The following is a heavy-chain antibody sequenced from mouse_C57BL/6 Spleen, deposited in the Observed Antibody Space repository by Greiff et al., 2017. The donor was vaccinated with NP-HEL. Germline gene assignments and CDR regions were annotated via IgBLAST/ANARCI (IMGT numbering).Heavy chain of an antibody. CDR1: GYSITSGYY. CDR2: ISYDGSN. V-gene: IGHV3-6*01. CDR3: ARGGYYGNYDWYFDV. D-gene: IGHD2-1*01. Sequence: VQLKESGPGLVKPSQSLSLTCSVTGYSITSGYYWNWIRQFPGNKLEWMGYISYDGSNNYNPSLKNRISITRDTSKNQFFLKLNSVTTEDTATYYCARGGYYGNYDWYFDVWGTGTTVTVSS. J-gene: IGHJ1*03.